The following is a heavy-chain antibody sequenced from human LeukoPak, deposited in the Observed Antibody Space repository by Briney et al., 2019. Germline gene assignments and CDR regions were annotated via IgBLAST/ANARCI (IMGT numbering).Heavy chain of an antibody. D-gene: IGHD5-24*01. CDR2: INHSGST. Sequence: SETLSLTCAVYGESFSGYYWSWIRQPPGKGLEWIGEINHSGSTNHNPSLKSRVTISVDTSKNQFSLKLSSVTAADTAVYYCATTDGYNLYYWGQGTLVTVSS. J-gene: IGHJ4*02. V-gene: IGHV4-34*01. CDR3: ATTDGYNLYY. CDR1: GESFSGYY.